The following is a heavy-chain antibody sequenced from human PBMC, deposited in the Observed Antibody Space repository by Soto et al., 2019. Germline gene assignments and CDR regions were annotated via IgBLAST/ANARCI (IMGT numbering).Heavy chain of an antibody. Sequence: SVKVSCKASGYTFRNFGISWVRQAPGQGLEWMGGIIPIFGTANYAQKFQGRVTITADESTSTAYMELSSLRSEDTAVYYCARGRRIPYSSPPPIDYWGQGTLVTVSS. V-gene: IGHV1-69*13. J-gene: IGHJ4*02. D-gene: IGHD6-13*01. CDR1: GYTFRNFG. CDR2: IIPIFGTA. CDR3: ARGRRIPYSSPPPIDY.